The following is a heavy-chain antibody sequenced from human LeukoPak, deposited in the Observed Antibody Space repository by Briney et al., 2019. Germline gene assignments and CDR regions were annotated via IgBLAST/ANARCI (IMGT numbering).Heavy chain of an antibody. CDR2: MTGSGDTK. CDR3: ARDDGGSHTSSLDY. CDR1: GFTFRTYE. V-gene: IGHV3-48*03. J-gene: IGHJ4*02. D-gene: IGHD1-26*01. Sequence: GGSLRLSCAASGFTFRTYEMHWVRQAPGKGLEWVSYMTGSGDTKYYADSVKGRFTISRDNAKNSLYLEMNGLRAEDTAVYYCARDDGGSHTSSLDYWGQGTLVAVSS.